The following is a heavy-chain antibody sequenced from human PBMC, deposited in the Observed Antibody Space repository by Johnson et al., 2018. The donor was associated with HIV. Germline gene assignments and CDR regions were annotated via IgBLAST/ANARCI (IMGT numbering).Heavy chain of an antibody. CDR2: LNLHGCSA. V-gene: IGHV3-20*04. J-gene: IGHJ3*02. D-gene: IGHD2-8*02. CDR3: TTDSWWSTHVAFDI. CDR1: GFTFDDYG. Sequence: VQLVESGGGVVRPGGSLRPSCAASGFTFDDYGMSWVPQAPGKGLVWVSGLNLHGCSAGYAAHVKGWLTISRDNSKNTLYLQMNSLKTEDTAVYYCTTDSWWSTHVAFDIWGQGTMVTVSS.